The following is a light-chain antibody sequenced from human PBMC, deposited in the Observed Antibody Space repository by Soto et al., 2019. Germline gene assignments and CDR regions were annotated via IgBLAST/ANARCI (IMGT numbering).Light chain of an antibody. J-gene: IGLJ3*02. CDR3: ALYLGGGITV. V-gene: IGLV8-61*01. CDR1: SGSVSITSY. Sequence: QTVVTQEPSISVSPGGTVTLTCGLTSGSVSITSYPSWFQQTPGQAPRTLIYSTNTRSSGVSDRFSGSILGGKAALTITGAQAADESDYDCALYLGGGITVFGGMTQLPVL. CDR2: STN.